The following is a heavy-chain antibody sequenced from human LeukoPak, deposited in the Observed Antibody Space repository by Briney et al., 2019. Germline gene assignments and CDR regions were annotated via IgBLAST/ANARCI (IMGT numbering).Heavy chain of an antibody. CDR2: IYYSGST. Sequence: SETLSLTCTVSGGSISSYYWSWIRQPPGKGLEWIGYIYYSGSTYYNPSLKSRVTISVDTSKNQFSLKLSSVTAADTAVYYCARGLLVPAAISIYFDYWGQGTLVTVSS. D-gene: IGHD2-2*01. CDR3: ARGLLVPAAISIYFDY. CDR1: GGSISSYY. J-gene: IGHJ4*02. V-gene: IGHV4-59*04.